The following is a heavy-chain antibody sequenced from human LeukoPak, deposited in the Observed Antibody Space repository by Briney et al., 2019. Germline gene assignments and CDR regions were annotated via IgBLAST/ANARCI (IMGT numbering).Heavy chain of an antibody. CDR3: ARDNDSRDPPHFDY. Sequence: ASVKVSCKASGYTFTSYYMHWVRQAPGQGLEWMGIINPSGGSTNYAQKFRGRVTFTADKSTRTAYMELSSLRSEDTAVYYCARDNDSRDPPHFDYWGQGTLVTVSS. D-gene: IGHD3-16*01. CDR2: INPSGGST. V-gene: IGHV1-46*01. J-gene: IGHJ4*02. CDR1: GYTFTSYY.